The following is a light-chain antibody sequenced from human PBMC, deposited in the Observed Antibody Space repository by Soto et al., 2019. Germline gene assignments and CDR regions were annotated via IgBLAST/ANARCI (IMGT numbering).Light chain of an antibody. J-gene: IGKJ1*01. CDR2: VVS. V-gene: IGKV3-20*01. Sequence: EIVLTQSPDTLSLSPGERATLSCRARQTVTSGYLAWYQQKPGQAPRLLIYVVSTGATGTTDRFSGSGSGPDFTLTISRLDPEDFAVYFWQEYGSSSKTCGQGTTVEFK. CDR1: QTVTSGY. CDR3: QEYGSSSKT.